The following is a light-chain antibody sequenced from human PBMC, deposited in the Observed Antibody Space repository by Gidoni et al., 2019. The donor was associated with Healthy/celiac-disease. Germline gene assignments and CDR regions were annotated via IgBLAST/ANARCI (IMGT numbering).Light chain of an antibody. J-gene: IGLJ1*01. CDR2: DNK. V-gene: IGLV1-51*01. CDR3: GTWDSSMSAYV. Sequence: QSVLPQPPSVSAAPGPKVTISCSGSSSNIGNNYVSWYQQLPGTAPKLLIYDNKKRPSGIPERFSGSKSGTSATLGSTGLQTGDEDDYYCGTWDSSMSAYVFGTGTKVTVL. CDR1: SSNIGNNY.